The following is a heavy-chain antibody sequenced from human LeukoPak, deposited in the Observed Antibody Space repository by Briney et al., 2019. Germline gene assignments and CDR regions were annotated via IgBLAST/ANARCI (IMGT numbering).Heavy chain of an antibody. CDR1: GVSMSGNY. CDR3: ARDSTSWKNRFDP. CDR2: IYYNGNT. J-gene: IGHJ5*02. D-gene: IGHD2-2*01. Sequence: SETLSLTCTVSGVSMSGNYWSWIRQPPGKGLEWIGFIYYNGNTNYSASLKSRFTISIDTSKNQLSLKLSSVTAADTAVYYCARDSTSWKNRFDPWGQGILVSVSS. V-gene: IGHV4-59*01.